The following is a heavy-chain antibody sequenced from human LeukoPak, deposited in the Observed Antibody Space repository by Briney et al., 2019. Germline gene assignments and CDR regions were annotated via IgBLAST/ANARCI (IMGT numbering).Heavy chain of an antibody. J-gene: IGHJ4*02. Sequence: GGSLRLSCAASGFTFSSYWMSWVRQAPGKGLEWLANINQDGSEKYYVDSVKGRFTISRDNAKNSVYLQMNSLRVEDTAAYYCARDERPVGYWGQGTLVTVSS. CDR1: GFTFSSYW. V-gene: IGHV3-7*01. CDR3: ARDERPVGY. D-gene: IGHD1-1*01. CDR2: INQDGSEK.